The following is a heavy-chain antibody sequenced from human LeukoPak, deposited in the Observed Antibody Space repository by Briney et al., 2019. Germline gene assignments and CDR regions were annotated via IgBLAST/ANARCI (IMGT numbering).Heavy chain of an antibody. CDR2: INHSGST. D-gene: IGHD3-10*01. V-gene: IGHV4-34*01. CDR3: ARSDGYGLVGI. Sequence: SETLSLTCAVYGGSFSGYYWSWIRQPPGKGLEWIGEINHSGSTNYNPSLKSRVTISVDTSKNQFSLKLSSVTASDTAVYYCARSDGYGLVGIWGQGTMVTVSS. J-gene: IGHJ3*02. CDR1: GGSFSGYY.